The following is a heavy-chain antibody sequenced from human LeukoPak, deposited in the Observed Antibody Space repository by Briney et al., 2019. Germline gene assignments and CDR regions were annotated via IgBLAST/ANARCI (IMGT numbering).Heavy chain of an antibody. CDR3: ARPRVGATGWFDP. V-gene: IGHV3-48*01. CDR1: GFTFSSYS. Sequence: GGSLRLSCAASGFTFSSYSMNWVRQAPGKGLEWVSYISSSSSTIYYADSVKGRFTISRDNAKNSLYLQMNSLRAADTAVYYCARPRVGATGWFDPWGQGTLVTVSS. D-gene: IGHD1-26*01. J-gene: IGHJ5*02. CDR2: ISSSSSTI.